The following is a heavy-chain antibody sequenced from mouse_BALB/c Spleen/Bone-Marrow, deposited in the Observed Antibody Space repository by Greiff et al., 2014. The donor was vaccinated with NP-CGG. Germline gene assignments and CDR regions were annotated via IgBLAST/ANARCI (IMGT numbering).Heavy chain of an antibody. V-gene: IGHV5-4*02. D-gene: IGHD1-2*01. CDR3: ARDRRITTATYAMDY. Sequence: DVQLVESGGGLVKPGGSLKPSCAASRFTFSDYYMYWVRQTPEKRLEWVATISDGGSYTYYPDSVKGRFTISRDNAKNNLYLQMSSLKSEDTAMYYCARDRRITTATYAMDYWGQGTSVTVSS. J-gene: IGHJ4*01. CDR2: ISDGGSYT. CDR1: RFTFSDYY.